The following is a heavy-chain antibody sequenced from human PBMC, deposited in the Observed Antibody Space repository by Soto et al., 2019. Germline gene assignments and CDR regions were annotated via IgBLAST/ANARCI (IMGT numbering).Heavy chain of an antibody. CDR2: VYHTGST. Sequence: QVQLQQSGPRLARPSGTLSLTCVVSGGSISSTNWWTWVRQTPGKGLEWIGEVYHTGSTKYNPSPKNRVTISLDKSNNPFSLNLKSVTAADTAVYYCATLPPRIVVVVLPIPSWGQGTLVTVSS. CDR1: GGSISSTNW. CDR3: ATLPPRIVVVVLPIPS. D-gene: IGHD2-15*01. V-gene: IGHV4-4*02. J-gene: IGHJ4*02.